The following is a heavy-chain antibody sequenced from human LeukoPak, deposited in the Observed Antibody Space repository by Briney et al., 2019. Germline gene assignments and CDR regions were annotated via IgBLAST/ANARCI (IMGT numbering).Heavy chain of an antibody. D-gene: IGHD5-18*01. CDR3: AKVQGYSYGYDGYFDY. J-gene: IGHJ4*02. Sequence: GGSLRLSCAASGFTFSSYGMHWVRQAPGKGLEWVAVIWYDGSNKYYADSVKGRFTISRDNSKNTLYLQMNSLRAEDTAVYYCAKVQGYSYGYDGYFDYWGQGTLVTVSS. V-gene: IGHV3-33*06. CDR1: GFTFSSYG. CDR2: IWYDGSNK.